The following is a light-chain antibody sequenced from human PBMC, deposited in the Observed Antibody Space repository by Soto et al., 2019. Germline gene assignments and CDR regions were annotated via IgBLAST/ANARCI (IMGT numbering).Light chain of an antibody. CDR3: SSYTSSSTLV. V-gene: IGLV2-14*01. Sequence: QSVLTQPASVSGSPGQSITISCTGTSSDVGGYNYVFWYQQHPGKAPKLMIYEVSNRPSGVSNRFSGSKSGNTASLTISGLQAEDEADYSCSSYTSSSTLVFGTGTKVTVL. CDR1: SSDVGGYNY. J-gene: IGLJ1*01. CDR2: EVS.